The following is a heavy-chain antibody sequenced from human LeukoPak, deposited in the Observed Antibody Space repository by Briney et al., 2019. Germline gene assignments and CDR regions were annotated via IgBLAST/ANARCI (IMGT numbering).Heavy chain of an antibody. D-gene: IGHD3-10*01. CDR3: ARDGSGRVPEMSAPDY. Sequence: GGSLRLSCAASGFTFNSFSMSWVRQAPGKGLEWVSYIRSSSSTIYYADSVKGRFTISRDNAKNTLFLQMNSLRAEETAVYYCARDGSGRVPEMSAPDYWGQGTLVTVSS. CDR2: IRSSSSTI. CDR1: GFTFNSFS. V-gene: IGHV3-48*01. J-gene: IGHJ4*02.